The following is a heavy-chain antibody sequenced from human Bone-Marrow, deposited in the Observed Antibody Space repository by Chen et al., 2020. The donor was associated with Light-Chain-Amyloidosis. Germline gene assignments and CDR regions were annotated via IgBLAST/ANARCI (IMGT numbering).Heavy chain of an antibody. CDR3: AKDISYDDILPGYPADAFDI. D-gene: IGHD3-9*01. CDR1: GFAFSSYA. Sequence: EVQLVESGGGLLQRGGSLRLSCAASGFAFSSYAMSWVRRAPGKGLEWVSTISGRGGSRYYGDSVKGRLTISRDNSKNALLLQRNSRRAEDTAVYYCAKDISYDDILPGYPADAFDIWGQGTMVTVSS. J-gene: IGHJ3*02. V-gene: IGHV3-23*04. CDR2: ISGRGGSR.